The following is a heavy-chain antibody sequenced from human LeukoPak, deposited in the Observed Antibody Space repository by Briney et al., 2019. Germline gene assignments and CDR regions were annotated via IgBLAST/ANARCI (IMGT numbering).Heavy chain of an antibody. CDR1: GFTVSSNY. CDR3: AKIAVAGTTDYYMDV. J-gene: IGHJ6*03. V-gene: IGHV3-66*01. Sequence: PGGSLRLSCAASGFTVSSNYMSWVRQAPGKGLEWVSVIYSGGSTYYADSVKGRFTISRDNSKNTLYLQMNSLRAEDTAVYYCAKIAVAGTTDYYMDVWGKGTTVTVSS. D-gene: IGHD6-19*01. CDR2: IYSGGST.